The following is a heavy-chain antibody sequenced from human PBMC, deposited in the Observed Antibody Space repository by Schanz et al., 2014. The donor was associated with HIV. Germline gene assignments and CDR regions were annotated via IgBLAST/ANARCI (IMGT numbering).Heavy chain of an antibody. CDR1: GFIFNSYA. D-gene: IGHD6-19*01. CDR3: ARGVPAHSSGWYLDY. Sequence: EVRLVESGGCLVKPGGSLRLSCAASGFIFNSYAMSWVRQAPGKGLDRVSTISGSGDNTFYADSVKGRFTISRDSSKNKLYLQMNGLRAEDTAVYYCARGVPAHSSGWYLDYWGQGTLVIVSS. CDR2: ISGSGDNT. J-gene: IGHJ4*02. V-gene: IGHV3-23*04.